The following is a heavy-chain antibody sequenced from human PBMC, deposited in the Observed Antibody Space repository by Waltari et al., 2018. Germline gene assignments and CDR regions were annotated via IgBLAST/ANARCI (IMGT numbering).Heavy chain of an antibody. V-gene: IGHV1-2*02. CDR3: ARGEEITFGGVDY. CDR1: GYTFTGYY. D-gene: IGHD3-16*01. Sequence: QVQLVQSGAEVKKPGASVKVSCKASGYTFTGYYMHWVRQAPGQGLEWMGRSNPNSGGTNYAQKFQGMVTMTRDTSISTAYMELGRLRSDDTAVYYCARGEEITFGGVDYWGQGTLVTVSS. J-gene: IGHJ4*02. CDR2: SNPNSGGT.